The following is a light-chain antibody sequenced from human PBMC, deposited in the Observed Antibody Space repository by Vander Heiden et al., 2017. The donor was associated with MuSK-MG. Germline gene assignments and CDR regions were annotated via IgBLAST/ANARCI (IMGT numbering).Light chain of an antibody. J-gene: IGKJ4*01. CDR2: TAS. V-gene: IGKV1-9*01. CDR3: QQLNSYPNT. Sequence: DIQFTPPPSFLSSSVADRVTITSRASQGISSYLDWYQQKPGKAPRLLLYTASTSQREVPSRFSGSGSGTEFALTISRLQPEDSATYSCQQLNSYPNTFGGGTKVEIK. CDR1: QGISSY.